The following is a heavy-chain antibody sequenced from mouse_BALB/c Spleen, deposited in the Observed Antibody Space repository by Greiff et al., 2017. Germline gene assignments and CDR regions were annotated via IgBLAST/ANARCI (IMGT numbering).Heavy chain of an antibody. V-gene: IGHV3-6*02. Sequence: EVKLMESGPGLVKPSQSLSLTCSVTGYSITSGYYWNWIRQFPGNKLEWMGYISYDGSNNYNPSLKNRISITRDTSKNQFFLKLNSVTTEDTATYYCARGYGLYAMDYWGQGTSVTVSS. CDR3: ARGYGLYAMDY. J-gene: IGHJ4*01. CDR1: GYSITSGYY. D-gene: IGHD1-1*02. CDR2: ISYDGSN.